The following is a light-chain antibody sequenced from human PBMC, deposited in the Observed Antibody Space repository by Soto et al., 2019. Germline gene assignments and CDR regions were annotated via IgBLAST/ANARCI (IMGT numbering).Light chain of an antibody. CDR3: QSYDSSLSGWV. J-gene: IGLJ2*01. Sequence: QSVLTQPPSASRAPGQRVTISCTGSSSNIGAGYDVHWYQQLPGTAPKLLIYGNSNRPSGVPDRFSGSKSGTSASLAITGLQAEDEAHYYCQSYDSSLSGWVFGGGTKLTFL. V-gene: IGLV1-40*01. CDR1: SSNIGAGYD. CDR2: GNS.